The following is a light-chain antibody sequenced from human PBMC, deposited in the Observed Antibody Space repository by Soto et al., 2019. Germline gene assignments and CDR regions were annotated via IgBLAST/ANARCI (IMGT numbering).Light chain of an antibody. V-gene: IGLV2-14*01. CDR3: SSYTTSSTPVV. Sequence: QSALTQPASVSGSPGQSITISCTGTSSDVGAYNYVSWYQQYPGRAPKLMIYDVNNRPSGVSNRFSGSKSGNTASLTISGLQAEDEADYFCSSYTTSSTPVVFGGGTKLTVL. J-gene: IGLJ2*01. CDR2: DVN. CDR1: SSDVGAYNY.